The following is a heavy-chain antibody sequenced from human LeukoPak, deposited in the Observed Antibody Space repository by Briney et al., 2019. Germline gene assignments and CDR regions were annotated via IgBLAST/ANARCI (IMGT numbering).Heavy chain of an antibody. Sequence: PGVSLRLSCAASGFTFSSYWMSWVRQAPGKGLEWVANIKQDGSEKYYVDSVKGRFTISRDNAKNSLYLQMNSLRAEDTAVYYCARVGFFGVVIFDYWGQGTLVTVSS. D-gene: IGHD3-3*01. CDR2: IKQDGSEK. CDR1: GFTFSSYW. V-gene: IGHV3-7*01. J-gene: IGHJ4*02. CDR3: ARVGFFGVVIFDY.